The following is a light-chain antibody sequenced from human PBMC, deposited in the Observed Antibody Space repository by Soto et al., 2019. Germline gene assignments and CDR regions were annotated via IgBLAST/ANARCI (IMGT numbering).Light chain of an antibody. Sequence: EIVMTQSPATLSVSPGERATLSCRASQSVSSNLAWYQQKPGQAPWLLIYGASTRATAIPARFSGSGSGTEFTLTISSLPSEDFAVYYCQQYNNWPPVTFGQGTRLEIK. J-gene: IGKJ5*01. V-gene: IGKV3-15*01. CDR2: GAS. CDR1: QSVSSN. CDR3: QQYNNWPPVT.